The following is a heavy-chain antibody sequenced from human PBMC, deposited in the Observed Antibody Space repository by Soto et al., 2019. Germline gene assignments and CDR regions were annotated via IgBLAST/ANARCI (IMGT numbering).Heavy chain of an antibody. CDR1: GYTLTELS. V-gene: IGHV1-24*01. D-gene: IGHD3-9*01. CDR2: FDPEDGET. J-gene: IGHJ4*02. CDR3: ATGGVLRYFAGPAY. Sequence: ASVKVSCKVSGYTLTELSMHWVRQAPGKGLEWMGGFDPEDGETIYAPKFQGRVTMTEDTSTDTAYMELSSLRSEDTAVYYCATGGVLRYFAGPAYWGQGPLVPVSS.